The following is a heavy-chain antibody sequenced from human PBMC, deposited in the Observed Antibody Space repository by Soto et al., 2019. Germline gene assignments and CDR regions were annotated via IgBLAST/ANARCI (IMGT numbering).Heavy chain of an antibody. CDR3: GRITLKTSVDTFDF. J-gene: IGHJ3*01. D-gene: IGHD3-22*01. V-gene: IGHV3-30-3*01. CDR1: GFTFSTYA. Sequence: LRLSCAASGFTFSTYALHWVRQAPGKGLEWVATVTSDGSNKYNADSVEGRFTISRGDSKNILYLQFNSLRAEDTAVYYCGRITLKTSVDTFDFWGQGTMVTVSS. CDR2: VTSDGSNK.